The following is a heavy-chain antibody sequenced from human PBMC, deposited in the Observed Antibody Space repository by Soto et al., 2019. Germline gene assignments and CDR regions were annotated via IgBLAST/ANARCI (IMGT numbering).Heavy chain of an antibody. Sequence: LRLSCAASGFTFSSYAMSWVRQAPGKGLEWVSAISGSGGSTYYADSVKGRFTISRDNSKNTLYLQMNSPRAEDTAVYYCAKIAAAGDAFDIWGQGTMVTVSS. V-gene: IGHV3-23*01. J-gene: IGHJ3*02. CDR2: ISGSGGST. CDR1: GFTFSSYA. CDR3: AKIAAAGDAFDI. D-gene: IGHD6-13*01.